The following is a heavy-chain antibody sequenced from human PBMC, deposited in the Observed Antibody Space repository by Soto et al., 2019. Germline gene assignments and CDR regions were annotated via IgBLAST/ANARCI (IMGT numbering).Heavy chain of an antibody. J-gene: IGHJ3*02. V-gene: IGHV1-2*04. CDR3: ARALNCSGGSCYPDAFDI. Sequence: QVQLVQSGAEVKKPGASVKVSCKASGYTFTGYYMHWVRQAPGQGLEWMGWINPNSGGTNYVQKFQGWVTMTRDTSISTAYMELSRLRSDDTAVYYCARALNCSGGSCYPDAFDIWGQGTMVTVSS. D-gene: IGHD2-15*01. CDR1: GYTFTGYY. CDR2: INPNSGGT.